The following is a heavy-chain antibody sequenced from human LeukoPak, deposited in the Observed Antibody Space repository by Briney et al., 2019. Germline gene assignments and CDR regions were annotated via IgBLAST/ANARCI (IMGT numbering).Heavy chain of an antibody. CDR3: ARLGYPWYYDY. CDR1: GFTLSRHW. V-gene: IGHV3-7*01. Sequence: GGSLRLSCAASGFTLSRHWMSWVRQAPGKGLEWAANIKEDGSQKYYVDAVKGRFTISRDNAKNSLYLQMNSLRVEDTAVYFCARLGYPWYYDYWGQGTLVTVSS. D-gene: IGHD2-15*01. CDR2: IKEDGSQK. J-gene: IGHJ4*02.